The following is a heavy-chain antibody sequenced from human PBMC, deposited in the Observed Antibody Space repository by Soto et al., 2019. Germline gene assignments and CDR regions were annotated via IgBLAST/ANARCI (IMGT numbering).Heavy chain of an antibody. CDR3: AKNPGYYYDSTGYHFDY. V-gene: IGHV3-23*01. CDR2: ISYGGGTT. Sequence: GSLRLYCAASEFPFSNYAMSWVRQAPGKGLEWVSAISYGGGTTYYADSVKGRFTIYRDNSKNTLYLQMNSLRAEDTAVYYCAKNPGYYYDSTGYHFDYWGQGTLVTVSS. J-gene: IGHJ4*02. D-gene: IGHD3-22*01. CDR1: EFPFSNYA.